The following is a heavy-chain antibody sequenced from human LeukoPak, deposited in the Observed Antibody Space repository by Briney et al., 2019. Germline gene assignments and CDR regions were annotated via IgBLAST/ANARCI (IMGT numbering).Heavy chain of an antibody. D-gene: IGHD3-9*01. J-gene: IGHJ3*02. Sequence: ASVKVSCKASGYTFTSYAMNWVRQAPGQGLEWMGWINTDTGNPTYAQGFTGRFVFSLDTSVSTAYLQISSLKAEDTAVYYCARPEYYDILTGPEAFDIWGQGTMVTVSS. V-gene: IGHV7-4-1*02. CDR2: INTDTGNP. CDR3: ARPEYYDILTGPEAFDI. CDR1: GYTFTSYA.